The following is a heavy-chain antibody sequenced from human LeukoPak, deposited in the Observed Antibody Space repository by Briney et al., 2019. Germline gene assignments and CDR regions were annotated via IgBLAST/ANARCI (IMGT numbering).Heavy chain of an antibody. CDR1: GFSFDDYA. D-gene: IGHD3-22*01. CDR3: ARDRAPSMIVVVVTTAFDL. CDR2: INWNGGST. J-gene: IGHJ2*01. Sequence: TGGSLRLSCAASGFSFDDYAMSWVRQAPGKGLEWVSGINWNGGSTGYADSVKGRFTISRDNAKNFLYLQMNSLRAEDTALYYCARDRAPSMIVVVVTTAFDLWGRGTLVTVSS. V-gene: IGHV3-20*04.